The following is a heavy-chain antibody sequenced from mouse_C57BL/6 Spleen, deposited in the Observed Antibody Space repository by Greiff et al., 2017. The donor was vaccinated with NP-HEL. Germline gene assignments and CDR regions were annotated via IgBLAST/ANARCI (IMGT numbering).Heavy chain of an antibody. CDR2: IDPSDSYT. CDR3: ARDITTVAV. J-gene: IGHJ1*03. V-gene: IGHV1-59*01. D-gene: IGHD1-1*01. Sequence: QVQLQQPGAELVRPGTSVKLSCKASGYTFTSYWMHWVKQRPGQGLEWIGVIDPSDSYTNYNQKFKGKATLTVDTSSRTAYMQLSSLTTEDSAVDYCARDITTVAVWGTGTTVTVSS. CDR1: GYTFTSYW.